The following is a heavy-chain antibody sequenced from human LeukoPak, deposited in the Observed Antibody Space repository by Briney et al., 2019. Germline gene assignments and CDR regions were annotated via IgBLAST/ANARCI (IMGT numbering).Heavy chain of an antibody. CDR1: GYTLTELS. Sequence: ASVKVSCKVSGYTLTELSMHWVRQAPGKGLEWMGGFDPEDGETIYAQKFQGRVTMTEDTSTDTAYMELSSLRSEDTAVYYCAAAVIVVVPAATDAFDIWGQGTMVTVSS. D-gene: IGHD2-2*01. V-gene: IGHV1-24*01. J-gene: IGHJ3*02. CDR2: FDPEDGET. CDR3: AAAVIVVVPAATDAFDI.